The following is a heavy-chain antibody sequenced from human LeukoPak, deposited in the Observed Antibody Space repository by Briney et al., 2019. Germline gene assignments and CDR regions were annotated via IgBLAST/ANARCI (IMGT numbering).Heavy chain of an antibody. J-gene: IGHJ4*02. D-gene: IGHD6-13*01. CDR3: ARIGYSSSSFDY. CDR1: GFRFSNYW. CDR2: IKQDGSEK. Sequence: GGSLRLSCAASGFRFSNYWMSWVRQAPGKGLEWVANIKQDGSEKDCVDSMKGRFTISRDNAKNSVYLQVDSLRVEDTAVYYCARIGYSSSSFDYWGQGTLVTVSS. V-gene: IGHV3-7*01.